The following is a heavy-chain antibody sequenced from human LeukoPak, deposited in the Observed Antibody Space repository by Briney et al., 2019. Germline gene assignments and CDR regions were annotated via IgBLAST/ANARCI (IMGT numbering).Heavy chain of an antibody. CDR3: ARAVVGKEDLDY. J-gene: IGHJ4*02. CDR2: IYSGGTT. D-gene: IGHD6-19*01. CDR1: GFTVSTNY. V-gene: IGHV3-53*05. Sequence: GGSLRLSCAASGFTVSTNYMSWVRQAPGKGLEWVSVIYSGGTTNYADSVRGRFTISRDNSKNTLYLQMDSLGAEDTAVYYCARAVVGKEDLDYWGQGTLVAVSS.